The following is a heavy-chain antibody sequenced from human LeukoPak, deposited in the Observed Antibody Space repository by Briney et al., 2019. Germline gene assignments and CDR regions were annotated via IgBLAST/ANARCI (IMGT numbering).Heavy chain of an antibody. J-gene: IGHJ5*02. CDR3: ASWPVGWYGEDA. V-gene: IGHV3-53*01. CDR2: IYGGGST. CDR1: GLRVSRNF. D-gene: IGHD6-19*01. Sequence: GGSLRLSCAATGLRVSRNFMSWARQAPGKGLEWLSVIYGGGSTYYADSVKGRFTISRDTPKNTLYLQMNSLRVEDTAVYYCASWPVGWYGEDAWGQGTLVTVSS.